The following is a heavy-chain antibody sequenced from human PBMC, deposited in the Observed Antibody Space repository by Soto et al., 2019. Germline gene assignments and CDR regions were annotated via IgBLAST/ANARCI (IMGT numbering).Heavy chain of an antibody. CDR2: IIPILGIA. CDR1: GGTFSSYT. V-gene: IGHV1-69*02. CDR3: ARMTTVILYAFDI. J-gene: IGHJ3*02. D-gene: IGHD4-17*01. Sequence: QVQLVQSGAEVKKPGSSVKVSCKASGGTFSSYTISWVRQAPGQGLEWMGRIIPILGIANYAQKFQGRVTINADKSTSTAYMELSSLRSEDTAVYYCARMTTVILYAFDIWGQGTIVTVSS.